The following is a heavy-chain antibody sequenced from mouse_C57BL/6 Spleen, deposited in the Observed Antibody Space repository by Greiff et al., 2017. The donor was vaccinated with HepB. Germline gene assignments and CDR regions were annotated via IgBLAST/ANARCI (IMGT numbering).Heavy chain of an antibody. V-gene: IGHV1-54*01. CDR3: ARSGISGTGAY. CDR1: GYAFTNYL. Sequence: VQLKESGAELVRPGTSVKVSCKASGYAFTNYLIEWVKQRPGQGLEWIGVINPGSGGTNYNEKFKGKATLTADKSSSTAYMQLSSLTSEDSAVYFCARSGISGTGAYWGQGTLVTVSA. CDR2: INPGSGGT. D-gene: IGHD4-1*01. J-gene: IGHJ3*01.